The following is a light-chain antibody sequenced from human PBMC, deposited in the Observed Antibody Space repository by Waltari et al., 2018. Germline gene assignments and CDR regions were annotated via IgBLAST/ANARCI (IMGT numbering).Light chain of an antibody. J-gene: IGLJ2*01. CDR3: QSFDSSHVV. V-gene: IGLV6-57*03. Sequence: FMLTQPKPVSESPGKTVTTSCTRSSGNMATNYVQWYQQRPGSAPTKVIYEDNQRPSGVPDRFSGSIDSSSNSASLIISGLKAEDEADYYCQSFDSSHVVFGGGTKLTVL. CDR2: EDN. CDR1: SGNMATNY.